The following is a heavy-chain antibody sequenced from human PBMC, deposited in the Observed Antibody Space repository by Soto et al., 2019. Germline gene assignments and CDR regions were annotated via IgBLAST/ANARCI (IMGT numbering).Heavy chain of an antibody. J-gene: IGHJ6*02. Sequence: GDSLQVSCTASGGPFSSYAISWVRQAPGQGLEWMGGIIPIFGTANYAQKFQGRVTITADESTSTAYMELSSLRSEDTAVYYCAREGPNYCSSTSGDSSFDSYYGLDGWGQGNKVTVYS. CDR2: IIPIFGTA. CDR1: GGPFSSYA. CDR3: AREGPNYCSSTSGDSSFDSYYGLDG. D-gene: IGHD2-2*01. V-gene: IGHV1-69*01.